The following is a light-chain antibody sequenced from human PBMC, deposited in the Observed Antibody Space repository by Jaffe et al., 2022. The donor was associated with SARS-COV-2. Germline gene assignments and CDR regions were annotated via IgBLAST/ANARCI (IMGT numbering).Light chain of an antibody. Sequence: QAVVTQETSLTVSPGGTVTLTCGSNTGAVTSGHYPYWFQQKPGQAPRTLIYDTTSRQSWTPARFSGSLLGGKAALTLSGAQPEDEAEYYCLLYYSGPRVFGGGTKLTVL. V-gene: IGLV7-46*01. CDR1: TGAVTSGHY. CDR2: DTT. J-gene: IGLJ2*01. CDR3: LLYYSGPRV.